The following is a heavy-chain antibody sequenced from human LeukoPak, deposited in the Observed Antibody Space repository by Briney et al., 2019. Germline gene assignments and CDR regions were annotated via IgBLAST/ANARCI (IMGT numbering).Heavy chain of an antibody. V-gene: IGHV1-8*03. Sequence: GASVKLSCKASGYTFNTFDINWVRQATGQGPEWMGWVNPYNDKTVYAPKFQGRVSISSNNSINTAYMEFSGLKSDDTAVYFCARGRRLRGVISRPIYYYYYMDVWGGGTTVTVSS. CDR1: GYTFNTFD. D-gene: IGHD3-10*01. J-gene: IGHJ6*03. CDR3: ARGRRLRGVISRPIYYYYYMDV. CDR2: VNPYNDKT.